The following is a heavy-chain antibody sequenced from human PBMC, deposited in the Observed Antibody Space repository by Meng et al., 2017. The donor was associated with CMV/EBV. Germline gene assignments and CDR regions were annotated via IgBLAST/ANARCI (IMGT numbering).Heavy chain of an antibody. J-gene: IGHJ4*02. CDR2: IYYSGST. Sequence: QVQRQASGPGLVKPSQPLSLTCTVSGGSISSGDYYWSWIRQPPGKGLEWIGYIYYSGSTYYNPSLKSRVTISVDTSKNQFSLKLSSVTAADTAVYYCARAAPDYYDSSGPPDYWGQGTLVTVSS. V-gene: IGHV4-30-4*08. D-gene: IGHD3-22*01. CDR3: ARAAPDYYDSSGPPDY. CDR1: GGSISSGDYY.